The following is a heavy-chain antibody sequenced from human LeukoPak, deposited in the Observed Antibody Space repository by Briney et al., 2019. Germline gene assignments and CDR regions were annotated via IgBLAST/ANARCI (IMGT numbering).Heavy chain of an antibody. Sequence: SETLSLTCAVFGGSLSDHDWSWIRQPPGKGLEWIGEINHRGATNYNPSLKSRVTLSLDTSKNQVSLKLNSVTAADTAVYYCARGKGDLTMIVMIVTAVEFYFDSWGRGTTVIVSS. J-gene: IGHJ4*03. V-gene: IGHV4-34*01. CDR3: ARGKGDLTMIVMIVTAVEFYFDS. CDR2: INHRGAT. CDR1: GGSLSDHD. D-gene: IGHD3-22*01.